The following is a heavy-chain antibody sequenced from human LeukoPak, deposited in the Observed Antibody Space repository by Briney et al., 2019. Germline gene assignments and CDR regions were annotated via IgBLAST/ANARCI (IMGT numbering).Heavy chain of an antibody. CDR2: ISYDGSNK. Sequence: SGGSLRLSCAASGFTFSSYAMHWVRQAPGKGLEWVAVISYDGSNKYYADSVKGRFTIPRDNSKNTLYLQMNSLRAEDTAVYYCARDINYGDYFFKPTPDYWGQGTLVTVSS. CDR3: ARDINYGDYFFKPTPDY. J-gene: IGHJ4*02. D-gene: IGHD4-17*01. CDR1: GFTFSSYA. V-gene: IGHV3-30-3*01.